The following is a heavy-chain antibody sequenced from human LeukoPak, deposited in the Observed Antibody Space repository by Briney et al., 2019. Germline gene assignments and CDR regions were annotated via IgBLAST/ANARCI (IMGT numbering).Heavy chain of an antibody. J-gene: IGHJ4*02. CDR3: ARLPLCSGGSSYTPPDDY. CDR1: GYSFTSYW. V-gene: IGHV5-51*01. Sequence: GESLKISCKGSGYSFTSYWIGWVRQMPGKGLEWMGIIYPGDSDTRYSPYFRGQATIPAEKSISTAYLQWSSMKASETAMYYCARLPLCSGGSSYTPPDDYWGQGTLVTVSS. D-gene: IGHD2-15*01. CDR2: IYPGDSDT.